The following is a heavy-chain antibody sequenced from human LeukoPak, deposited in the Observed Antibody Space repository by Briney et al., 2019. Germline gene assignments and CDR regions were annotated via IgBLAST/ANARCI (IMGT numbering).Heavy chain of an antibody. D-gene: IGHD6-19*01. CDR3: AGGQQWLGRYFDY. V-gene: IGHV3-21*01. Sequence: PGGSLRLSCAASGFTFSSYSMNWVRQAPGKGLEWVSSISSSSSYIYYADSVKGRFTISRDNAKNSLYLQVNSLRAEDTAVYYCAGGQQWLGRYFDYWGQGTLVTVSS. CDR1: GFTFSSYS. J-gene: IGHJ4*02. CDR2: ISSSSSYI.